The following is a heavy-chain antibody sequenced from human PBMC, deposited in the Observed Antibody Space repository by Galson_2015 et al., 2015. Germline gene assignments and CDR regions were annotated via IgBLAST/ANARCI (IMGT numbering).Heavy chain of an antibody. D-gene: IGHD2-15*01. CDR1: GFTFSTYW. J-gene: IGHJ5*01. V-gene: IGHV3-74*01. CDR2: INGDGTTT. Sequence: LRLSCAASGFTFSTYWMHWVRQAPGKGLVWVSRINGDGTTTRYADSVKGRFTISRDNAKNTLSLQMNSLRAEDTAVYFCARASGGLEWFDSWGQGTLVTVSS. CDR3: ARASGGLEWFDS.